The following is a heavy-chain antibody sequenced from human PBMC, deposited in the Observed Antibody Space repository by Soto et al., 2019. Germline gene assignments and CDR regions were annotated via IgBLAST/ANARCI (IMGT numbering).Heavy chain of an antibody. CDR3: ARPSVGYYGSGSYYPSFDY. CDR2: IIPIFGTA. D-gene: IGHD3-10*01. J-gene: IGHJ4*02. Sequence: SVKVSCKASGGTFSSYAISWVRQAPGQGLEWMGGIIPIFGTANYAQKFQGRVTITADESTSTAYMELSSLGSEDTAVYYCARPSVGYYGSGSYYPSFDYWGQGTLVTVSS. V-gene: IGHV1-69*13. CDR1: GGTFSSYA.